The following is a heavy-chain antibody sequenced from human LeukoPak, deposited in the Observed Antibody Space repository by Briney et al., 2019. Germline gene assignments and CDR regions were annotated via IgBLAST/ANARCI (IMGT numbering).Heavy chain of an antibody. Sequence: ASVKVSCKASGYTFTSYGISWVRQAPGQGLEWMGWISAYNGNTNYAQKFQGRVTMTRNTSISTAYMELSSLRSEDTAVYYCARTPTLDDAFDIWGQGTMVTVSS. V-gene: IGHV1-18*01. CDR1: GYTFTSYG. CDR2: ISAYNGNT. CDR3: ARTPTLDDAFDI. D-gene: IGHD1-1*01. J-gene: IGHJ3*02.